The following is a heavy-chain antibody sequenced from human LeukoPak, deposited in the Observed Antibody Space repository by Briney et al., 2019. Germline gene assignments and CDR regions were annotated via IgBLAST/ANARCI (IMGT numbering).Heavy chain of an antibody. V-gene: IGHV3-7*03. D-gene: IGHD4-17*01. Sequence: PGGSLRLSCVASGFTFSSYWMTWVRQAPGKGLEWVANIKEDGSEKNYVDSVKGRFSISRDNAKKSLYLQMNSLRAEDTAVYYCARATTVPTPQRHNDLGMALWGKGPRVRVSS. CDR3: ARATTVPTPQRHNDLGMAL. J-gene: IGHJ6*04. CDR1: GFTFSSYW. CDR2: IKEDGSEK.